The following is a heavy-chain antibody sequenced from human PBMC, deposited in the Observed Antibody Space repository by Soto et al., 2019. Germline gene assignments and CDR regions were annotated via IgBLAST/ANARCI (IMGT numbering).Heavy chain of an antibody. V-gene: IGHV3-30-3*01. Sequence: QVQLVESGGGVVQPGRSLRLSCAASGFTFSSYAMHWVRQAPGKGLEWVAVISYDGSNKYYADSVKGRFTISRDNSKNTLYLQMNSLRAEDTAVYYCARDWIINSGYYTHYGMDVWGQGTTVTVSS. CDR2: ISYDGSNK. CDR1: GFTFSSYA. D-gene: IGHD3-3*01. J-gene: IGHJ6*02. CDR3: ARDWIINSGYYTHYGMDV.